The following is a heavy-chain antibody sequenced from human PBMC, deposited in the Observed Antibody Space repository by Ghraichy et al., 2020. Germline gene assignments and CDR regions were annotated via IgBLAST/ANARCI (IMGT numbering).Heavy chain of an antibody. V-gene: IGHV4-59*01. D-gene: IGHD3-3*01. CDR3: ARAQGDTYYDFWSGYSPYYYYMDV. Sequence: SETLSLTCTVSGGSISSYYWSWIRQPPGKGLEWIGYIYYSGSTNYNPSLKSRVTISVDTSKNQFSLKLSSVTAADTAVYYCARAQGDTYYDFWSGYSPYYYYMDVWGKGTTVTVSS. CDR2: IYYSGST. CDR1: GGSISSYY. J-gene: IGHJ6*03.